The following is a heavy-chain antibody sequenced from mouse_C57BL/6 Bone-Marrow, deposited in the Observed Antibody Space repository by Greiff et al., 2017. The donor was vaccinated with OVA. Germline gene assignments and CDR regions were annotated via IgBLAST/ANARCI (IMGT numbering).Heavy chain of an antibody. J-gene: IGHJ1*03. Sequence: LVESGPELVKPGASVKISCKASGYAFSSSWMNWVKQRPGKGLEWIGRIYPGDGDTNYNGKFKGKATLTADKSSSTAYMQLSSLTSEDSAVYFCARRGPIWYFDVWGTGTTVTVSS. CDR1: GYAFSSSW. D-gene: IGHD3-3*01. CDR2: IYPGDGDT. CDR3: ARRGPIWYFDV. V-gene: IGHV1-82*01.